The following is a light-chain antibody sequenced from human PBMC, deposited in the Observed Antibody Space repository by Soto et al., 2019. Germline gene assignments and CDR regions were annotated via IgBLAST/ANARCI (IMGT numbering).Light chain of an antibody. J-gene: IGLJ2*01. Sequence: SYELTQPPSVSVSPGQTARITCSGEGLPNQPAYWYQQKPGQAPVVVIHRGSERPSGIPQRFSGSRSGTTITLTISGVQAEDEADYYCQSTDSSCTYPHVVFGGGTKLTVL. CDR2: RGS. CDR1: GLPNQP. V-gene: IGLV3-25*03. CDR3: QSTDSSCTYPHVV.